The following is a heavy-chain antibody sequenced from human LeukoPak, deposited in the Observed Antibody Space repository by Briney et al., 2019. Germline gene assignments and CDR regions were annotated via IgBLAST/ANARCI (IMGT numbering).Heavy chain of an antibody. V-gene: IGHV3-53*05. Sequence: LGGSLRLSCAASGFTVSSNYMGWVRQAPGKGLEWVSILYSDGTTYYADSVKGRFTISRDNFKNTVYLQMNSLRSEDTAVYYCAWWKIGRVAAAGTLDYFDHWGQGTLVTVSS. J-gene: IGHJ4*02. CDR3: AWWKIGRVAAAGTLDYFDH. D-gene: IGHD6-13*01. CDR1: GFTVSSNY. CDR2: LYSDGTT.